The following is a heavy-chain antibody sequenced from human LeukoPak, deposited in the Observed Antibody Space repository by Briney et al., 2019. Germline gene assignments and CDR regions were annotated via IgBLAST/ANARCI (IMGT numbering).Heavy chain of an antibody. CDR2: ISSSSSYI. V-gene: IGHV3-21*01. CDR3: AKVYSAGTGNAFDI. D-gene: IGHD6-13*01. CDR1: GFTFADYS. Sequence: PGGSLRLSCAASGFTFADYSMNWVRQAPGKGLEWVSSISSSSSYIFYADSVKGRFTISRDNSKNTLYLQMNSLRAEDTAVYYCAKVYSAGTGNAFDIWGQGTMVTVSS. J-gene: IGHJ3*02.